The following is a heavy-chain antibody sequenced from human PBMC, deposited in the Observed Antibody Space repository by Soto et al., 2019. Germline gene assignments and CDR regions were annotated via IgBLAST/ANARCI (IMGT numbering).Heavy chain of an antibody. CDR2: INPNSGAT. J-gene: IGHJ5*02. V-gene: IGHV1-2*02. D-gene: IGHD3-3*01. Sequence: VKVSCKASGYTFTGYFMHWVRQAPGQGLEWMGWINPNSGATKYAQKFQGRVTLSRDTSISTAYMELSGLRSDDTAVYYCARGGGTILAPLPWGQGTLVTVSS. CDR3: ARGGGTILAPLP. CDR1: GYTFTGYF.